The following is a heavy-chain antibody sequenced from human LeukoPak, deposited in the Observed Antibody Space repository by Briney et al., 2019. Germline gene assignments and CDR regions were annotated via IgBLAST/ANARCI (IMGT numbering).Heavy chain of an antibody. Sequence: GGSLRLSCAASGFTFSSYAMSWVREAPGKGLKWVSAISGSGGSTYYADSVKGRFTISRDNSKNTLYLQMNSLRAEDTAVYYCAKDLGYYYGSGNYWCYFDYWGQGTLVTVSS. CDR1: GFTFSSYA. J-gene: IGHJ4*02. CDR3: AKDLGYYYGSGNYWCYFDY. V-gene: IGHV3-23*01. CDR2: ISGSGGST. D-gene: IGHD3-10*01.